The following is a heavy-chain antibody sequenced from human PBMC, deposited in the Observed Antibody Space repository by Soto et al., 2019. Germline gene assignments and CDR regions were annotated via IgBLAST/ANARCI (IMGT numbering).Heavy chain of an antibody. V-gene: IGHV4-59*01. CDR1: GDSISSSY. CDR3: ARDSSGYYTFDF. CDR2: IYYSGTT. Sequence: SETLSLTSTVSGDSISSSYWTWIRQPPGKGLEWIGYIYYSGTTNYNPSLKSRVTISVDTSKNQFSLKLRSVTAADTAVYYCARDSSGYYTFDFWGQGTLVTVSS. D-gene: IGHD3-22*01. J-gene: IGHJ4*02.